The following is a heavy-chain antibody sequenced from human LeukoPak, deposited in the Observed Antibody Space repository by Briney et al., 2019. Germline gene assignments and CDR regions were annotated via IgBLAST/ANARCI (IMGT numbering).Heavy chain of an antibody. V-gene: IGHV4-61*02. CDR3: ARDVVVVPAEYYYYYYYMDV. J-gene: IGHJ6*03. D-gene: IGHD2-2*01. CDR1: GGSISSGSYY. Sequence: SETLSLTCTVSGGSISSGSYYWSWIRQPAGKGLEWIGRIYTSGSTKYNPSLKRRVTISVETSKNQFSLKLSSVTAADTAVYYCARDVVVVPAEYYYYYYYMDVWGKGTTVTVSS. CDR2: IYTSGST.